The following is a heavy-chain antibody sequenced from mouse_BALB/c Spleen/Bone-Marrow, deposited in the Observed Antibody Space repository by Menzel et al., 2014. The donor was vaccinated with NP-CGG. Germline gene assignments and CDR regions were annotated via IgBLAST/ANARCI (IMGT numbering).Heavy chain of an antibody. CDR1: GFTFSSYA. CDR2: ISSGGSYT. Sequence: EVQLQQSGGGLVKPGGSLKLSCAASGFTFSSYAMSWVRQSPEKRLEWVAEISSGGSYTYYPDTVTGRFTISRDNAKNTLYLEMSSLRSEDTAMYYYARNYYGGSYAMDYWGQGTSVTVSS. J-gene: IGHJ4*01. CDR3: ARNYYGGSYAMDY. D-gene: IGHD1-1*01. V-gene: IGHV5-9-4*01.